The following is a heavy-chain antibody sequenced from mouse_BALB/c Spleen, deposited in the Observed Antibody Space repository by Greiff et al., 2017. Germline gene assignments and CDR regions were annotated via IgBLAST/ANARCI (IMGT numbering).Heavy chain of an antibody. CDR2: INSNGGST. Sequence: EVQRVESGGGLVQPGGSLKLSCAASGFTFSSYGMSWVRQTPDKRLELVATINSNGGSTYYPDSVKGRFTISRDNAKNTLYLQMSSLKSEDTAMYYCSRGRGYYNYWGQGTTLTVSS. J-gene: IGHJ2*01. V-gene: IGHV5-6-3*01. D-gene: IGHD2-3*01. CDR3: SRGRGYYNY. CDR1: GFTFSSYG.